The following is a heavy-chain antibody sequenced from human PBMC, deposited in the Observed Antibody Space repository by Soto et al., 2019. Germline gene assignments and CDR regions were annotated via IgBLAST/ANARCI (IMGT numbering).Heavy chain of an antibody. V-gene: IGHV4-34*01. D-gene: IGHD6-6*01. J-gene: IGHJ6*03. CDR3: ATCVHGYYYYYMDV. CDR2: INHSGST. CDR1: GGSFSDYY. Sequence: SETLSLTCAVYGGSFSDYYWSWIRQPPGKGLEWIGEINHSGSTNYNPSLKSRVTISVDTSKNQFSLKLSSVTAADTAVYYCATCVHGYYYYYMDVWGKGTTVTVSS.